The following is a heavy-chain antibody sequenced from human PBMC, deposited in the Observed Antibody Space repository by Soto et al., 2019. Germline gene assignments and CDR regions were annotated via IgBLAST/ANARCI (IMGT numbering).Heavy chain of an antibody. CDR1: GLTFSGYA. J-gene: IGHJ4*02. D-gene: IGHD1-7*01. Sequence: AGPRILSCAASGLTFSGYAMSWVRQAPGKGLEWVSAISGSGGSTYYADSVKGRFTISRDNSKNTLYLQMNSLRAEDTAVYYCAKWPGITGTTNYWGQGTLVTVSS. CDR2: ISGSGGST. V-gene: IGHV3-23*01. CDR3: AKWPGITGTTNY.